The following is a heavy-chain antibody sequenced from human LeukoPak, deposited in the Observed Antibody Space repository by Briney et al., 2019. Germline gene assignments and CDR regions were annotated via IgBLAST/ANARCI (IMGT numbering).Heavy chain of an antibody. CDR1: GDSVRSDSHY. CDR2: IYYIGST. J-gene: IGHJ4*02. V-gene: IGHV4-61*01. CDR3: TRDPPRGFGEL. Sequence: SQTLSLTCTVSGDSVRSDSHYWSWIRQPPGKGLEWRGYIYYIGSTNYKPSLKSRVTISIETSKNKFYLKLSSVTAAETAAYYCTRDPPRGFGELWSQGSLFTVSS. D-gene: IGHD3-10*01.